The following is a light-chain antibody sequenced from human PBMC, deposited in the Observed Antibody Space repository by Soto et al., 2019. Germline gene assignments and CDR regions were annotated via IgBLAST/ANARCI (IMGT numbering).Light chain of an antibody. Sequence: EIMMTQSPATLSVSPGERATLSCRASQTVARNLAWYQQKPGQAPRLLIHGASTRATGVSVRFSGSGSGTEFTLTISSLQSEDFAVYYCQQYHNWPPQYTFGQGTKLQIK. CDR3: QQYHNWPPQYT. CDR2: GAS. J-gene: IGKJ2*01. V-gene: IGKV3-15*01. CDR1: QTVARN.